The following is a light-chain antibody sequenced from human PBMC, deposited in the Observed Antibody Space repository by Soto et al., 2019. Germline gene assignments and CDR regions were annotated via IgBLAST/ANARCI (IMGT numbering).Light chain of an antibody. CDR2: AAS. J-gene: IGKJ5*01. CDR3: QHYNSYPYT. Sequence: IQLTQSPSSLSASVGDRVTITCRASQDIAIYLAWYQQKPGEAPKLLIYAASTLYGGVPSRFSGSGSGTDFALTITSLQAEDFATYYCQHYNSYPYTFGQGTRLEIK. CDR1: QDIAIY. V-gene: IGKV1-9*01.